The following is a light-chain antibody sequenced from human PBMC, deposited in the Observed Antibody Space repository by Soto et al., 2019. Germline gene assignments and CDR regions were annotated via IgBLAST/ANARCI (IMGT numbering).Light chain of an antibody. CDR3: QQFKNYPIT. J-gene: IGKJ5*01. CDR2: AAS. Sequence: IQLTQSSSSLSASFGGRVTFTFRAREDISSYLVWYQQKPGAAPNLLIYAASALHSGVPSRFSGSGSGTDFTLTISSLHPEDFAVYFCQQFKNYPITFGQGTRLEIK. CDR1: EDISSY. V-gene: IGKV1-9*01.